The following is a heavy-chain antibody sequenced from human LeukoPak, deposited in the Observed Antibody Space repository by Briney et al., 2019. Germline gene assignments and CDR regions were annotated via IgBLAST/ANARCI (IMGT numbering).Heavy chain of an antibody. V-gene: IGHV3-23*01. CDR1: GFTLSDYS. Sequence: GGSLRLSCEASGFTLSDYSFNWVRQAPGKGLEWVSFISSTSRTTYYADSVKGRFTISRDNSKNTLYLQMNSLRAEDTAVYYCAKDLGDYYDSSGVAIWGQGTMVTVSS. CDR3: AKDLGDYYDSSGVAI. J-gene: IGHJ3*02. D-gene: IGHD3-22*01. CDR2: ISSTSRTT.